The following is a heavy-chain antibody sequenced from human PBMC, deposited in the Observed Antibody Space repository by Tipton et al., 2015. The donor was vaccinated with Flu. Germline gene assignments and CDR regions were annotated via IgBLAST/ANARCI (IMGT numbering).Heavy chain of an antibody. V-gene: IGHV4-38-2*01. CDR3: ARHEGSVPYFQN. J-gene: IGHJ1*01. Sequence: PGLVKPSETLSLSCAVSGYSISKGYYWGWIRQPPGKGLEWIGSSHPSGTTYFNPSLESRVSISLDTSNNQLSLRVGSLTAADTAVYYCARHEGSVPYFQNWGQGTRVIVSS. D-gene: IGHD3-10*01. CDR1: GYSISKGYY. CDR2: SHPSGTT.